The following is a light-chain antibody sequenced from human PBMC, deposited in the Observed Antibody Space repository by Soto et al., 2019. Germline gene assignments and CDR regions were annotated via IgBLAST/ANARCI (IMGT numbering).Light chain of an antibody. CDR3: QQYGTSPWT. Sequence: EIVLTQSPGTLSLSPGERATLSCRASQSVSSSYLAWYQQKPGQAPRLLIYGARSRATGVPDRFSGSGSGTNFSLTIRRLEPEDFAVYYCQQYGTSPWTFGQGTKVDIK. J-gene: IGKJ1*01. CDR2: GAR. CDR1: QSVSSSY. V-gene: IGKV3-20*01.